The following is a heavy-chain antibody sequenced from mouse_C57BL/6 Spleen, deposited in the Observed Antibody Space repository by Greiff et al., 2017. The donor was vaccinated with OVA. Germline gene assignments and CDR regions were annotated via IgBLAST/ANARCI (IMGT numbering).Heavy chain of an antibody. CDR3: ARPYSGSSYPYYAMDD. J-gene: IGHJ4*01. Sequence: QVQLQQSGAELVRPGTSVKVSCKASGYAFTNYLIEWVKQRPGQGLEWIGVINPGSGGTNYNEKFKGKATLTADKSSSTAYMQLSSLTSEDSAVYVCARPYSGSSYPYYAMDDWGQGTSVTVSS. V-gene: IGHV1-54*01. D-gene: IGHD1-1*01. CDR2: INPGSGGT. CDR1: GYAFTNYL.